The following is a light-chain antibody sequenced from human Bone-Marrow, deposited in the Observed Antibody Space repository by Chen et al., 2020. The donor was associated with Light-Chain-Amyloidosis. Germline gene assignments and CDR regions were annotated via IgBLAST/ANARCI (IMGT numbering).Light chain of an antibody. Sequence: SYELTQPPSVSVSPGQTARITCSGDDLPTKYAYWYQQKPGQAPVLVIHRDTERPSGISERFSGSSSVTTATLTISGVQAADEADYHCQSADSSGTYEVIFGGGTKLTVL. V-gene: IGLV3-25*03. CDR3: QSADSSGTYEVI. J-gene: IGLJ2*01. CDR1: DLPTKY. CDR2: RDT.